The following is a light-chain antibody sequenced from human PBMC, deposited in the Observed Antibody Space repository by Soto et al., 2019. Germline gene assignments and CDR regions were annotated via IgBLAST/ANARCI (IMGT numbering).Light chain of an antibody. Sequence: QSVLTQPASVSGSPGQSITISCTGTSSDVGAYNHVSWYQHHPGKAPKLMIYEVNNRPSGVSDRFSGSKSGNTASLTISGLQAEDEADYYCCSYAGNPYVFGTGTKLTVL. V-gene: IGLV2-23*02. CDR1: SSDVGAYNH. CDR3: CSYAGNPYV. CDR2: EVN. J-gene: IGLJ1*01.